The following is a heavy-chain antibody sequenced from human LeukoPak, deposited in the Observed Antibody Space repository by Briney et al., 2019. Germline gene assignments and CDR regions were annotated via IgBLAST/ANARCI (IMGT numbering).Heavy chain of an antibody. V-gene: IGHV4-38-2*01. CDR1: DYSISSGYY. Sequence: SETLSLTCVVSDYSISSGYYWGWIRQPPGKGLEWIGSIYHSGSTYYNPSLRSRVTISVDTSKNQFSLKLRSVTAADTAVYYCARGNWGRNYGMDVWGQGTTVTVSS. CDR2: IYHSGST. CDR3: ARGNWGRNYGMDV. J-gene: IGHJ6*02. D-gene: IGHD7-27*01.